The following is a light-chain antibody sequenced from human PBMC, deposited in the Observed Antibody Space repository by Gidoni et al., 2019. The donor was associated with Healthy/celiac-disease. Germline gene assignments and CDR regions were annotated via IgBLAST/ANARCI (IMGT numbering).Light chain of an antibody. CDR1: SSNIGAGYD. J-gene: IGLJ2*01. CDR3: QSYDSSLSGFVV. Sequence: QSVLTPPPSVSGAQGQRVTIPCSGSSSNIGAGYDVHWYQQLPGTAPKLLIYGNSNRPSGVPDRFSGSKSGTSASLGITGRQAEDEADYYWQSYDSSLSGFVVFGGGTKLTVL. V-gene: IGLV1-40*01. CDR2: GNS.